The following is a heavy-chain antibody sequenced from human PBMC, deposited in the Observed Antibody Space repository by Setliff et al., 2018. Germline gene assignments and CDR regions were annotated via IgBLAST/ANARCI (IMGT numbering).Heavy chain of an antibody. D-gene: IGHD3-3*01. CDR3: ARVSGFQYMDV. J-gene: IGHJ6*03. Sequence: SETLSLTCTVSGDSISSRTHYWSWIRQPAGKGLEWIGQVYTSWSTNYNPSLKSRDTISLDTSKNQFSLNLSSLTAADTAVYYCARVSGFQYMDVWGKGTTVTVSS. CDR1: GDSISSRTHY. CDR2: VYTSWST. V-gene: IGHV4-61*09.